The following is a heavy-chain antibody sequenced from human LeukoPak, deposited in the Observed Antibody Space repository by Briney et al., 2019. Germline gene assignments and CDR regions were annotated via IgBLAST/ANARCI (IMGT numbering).Heavy chain of an antibody. CDR2: IYYSGST. CDR1: GGSISSGGYY. V-gene: IGHV4-31*03. J-gene: IGHJ4*02. D-gene: IGHD6-13*01. Sequence: PSETLSLTCTVSGGSISSGGYYWSWIRQHPGKGLEWIGYIYYSGSTYYNPSLKSRVTISVDTSKNQSSLKLSSVTAADTAVYYCARACDSSSYRYYFDYWGQGTLVTVSS. CDR3: ARACDSSSYRYYFDY.